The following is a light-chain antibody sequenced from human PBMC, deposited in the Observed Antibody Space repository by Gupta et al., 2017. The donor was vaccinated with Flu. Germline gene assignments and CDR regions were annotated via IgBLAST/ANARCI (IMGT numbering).Light chain of an antibody. Sequence: EIVLTQSPGTLSLSPGERATLSCRASQSISSRYLAWHQQKPGQAPRLLIYETSTRATGIPDRFSVSGSGTDFTLTISRLEPEDFAVYYWQQYGSPPYLFSFGKGTKLEIK. CDR1: QSISSRY. CDR3: QQYGSPPYLFS. CDR2: ETS. V-gene: IGKV3-20*01. J-gene: IGKJ2*03.